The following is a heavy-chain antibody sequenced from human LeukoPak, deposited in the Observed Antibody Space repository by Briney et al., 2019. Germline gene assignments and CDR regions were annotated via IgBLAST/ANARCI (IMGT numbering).Heavy chain of an antibody. Sequence: GGSLRLSCAASGFTFGSYSMNWVRQAPGKGLEWVSSISSSSSYIYYADSVKGRFTISRDNAKNSLYLQMNSLRAEDTAVYYCARVRSQYYYYGMDVWGQGTTVTVSS. CDR1: GFTFGSYS. CDR3: ARVRSQYYYYGMDV. V-gene: IGHV3-21*04. J-gene: IGHJ6*02. CDR2: ISSSSSYI.